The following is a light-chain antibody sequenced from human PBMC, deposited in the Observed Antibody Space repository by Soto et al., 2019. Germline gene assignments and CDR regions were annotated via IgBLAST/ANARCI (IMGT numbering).Light chain of an antibody. CDR1: QSVGGNY. Sequence: EIVLTQSPGTLSWSPGERATISCRASQSVGGNYLAWYQQKPGQAPRLLVYAASTRATCIPDRFSGSGSGTDFSLTISRLEPEYCAFYYCQQYGISIRSFGHWPKLYIK. V-gene: IGKV3-20*01. CDR2: AAS. CDR3: QQYGISIRS. J-gene: IGKJ2*03.